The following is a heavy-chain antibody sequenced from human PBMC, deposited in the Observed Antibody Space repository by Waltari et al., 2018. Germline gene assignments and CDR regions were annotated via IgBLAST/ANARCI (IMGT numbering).Heavy chain of an antibody. Sequence: QVQLVQSGAEVKKPGASVKVSCKASGYTFTGYYMHWVRQAPGQGLEWMGRINPNSGGTNYAQKFQGRVTMTRDTSISTAYMELSRLRSDDTAVYYCAREIGEQWLPHSGLMGYGMDVWGQGTTVTVSS. V-gene: IGHV1-2*06. CDR1: GYTFTGYY. CDR3: AREIGEQWLPHSGLMGYGMDV. D-gene: IGHD6-19*01. J-gene: IGHJ6*02. CDR2: INPNSGGT.